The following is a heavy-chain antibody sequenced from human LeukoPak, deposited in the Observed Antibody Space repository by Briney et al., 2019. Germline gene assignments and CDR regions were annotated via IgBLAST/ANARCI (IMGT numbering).Heavy chain of an antibody. J-gene: IGHJ4*02. CDR1: GGSISNYY. CDR3: ARSTSGTSGY. Sequence: SETLSLTCTVSGGSISNYYWSWIRQPPGKGLEWIGYIYYSGSTNYNPSLKSRVTMSVDTSKNQFSLKLSSVTAADTAVYYCARSTSGTSGYWGQGTLVTVSS. CDR2: IYYSGST. D-gene: IGHD1-26*01. V-gene: IGHV4-59*01.